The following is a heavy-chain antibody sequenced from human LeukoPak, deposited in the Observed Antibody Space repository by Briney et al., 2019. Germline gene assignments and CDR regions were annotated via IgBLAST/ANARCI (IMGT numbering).Heavy chain of an antibody. V-gene: IGHV4-39*01. Sequence: MPSETLSLTCTVSGGSISSRPYDWGWIRQPPGKGLEYIGSISYSGSTYYNPSLGSRVTISVDTSSNQFSLKLSSVTAADTAVYYCARHLSQGDGTKRGFYYWGQGTLVTVSS. CDR2: ISYSGST. CDR1: GGSISSRPYD. CDR3: ARHLSQGDGTKRGFYY. D-gene: IGHD5-24*01. J-gene: IGHJ4*02.